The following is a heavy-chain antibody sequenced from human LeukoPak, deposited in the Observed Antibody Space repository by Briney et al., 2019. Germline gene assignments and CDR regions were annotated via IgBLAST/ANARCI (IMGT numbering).Heavy chain of an antibody. V-gene: IGHV4-34*01. CDR2: IKYDGTT. J-gene: IGHJ3*02. CDR1: GGSFSGYF. CDR3: ARGPDYYGDYISWFPDAFHI. D-gene: IGHD4-17*01. Sequence: SETLSLTCAVYGGSFSGYFWNWIRQSPEKGLEWIGEIKYDGTTNYNPSLTSRVTMSIDKATNQFHLKVTSLTAADTAVYYCARGPDYYGDYISWFPDAFHIWGQGTLVSVSP.